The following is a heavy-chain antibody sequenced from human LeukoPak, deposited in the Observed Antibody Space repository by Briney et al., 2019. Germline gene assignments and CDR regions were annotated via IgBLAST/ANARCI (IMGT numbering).Heavy chain of an antibody. J-gene: IGHJ6*03. D-gene: IGHD3-16*01. Sequence: PSETLSLTCTVSGYSISSGYYWGWIRQPPGKGLEWIGSIYHSGSTYYNPSLKSRVTISVDTSKNQFSLKLSSVTAADTAVYYCARGKGDFPPYYYYYMDVWGKGTTVTVSS. CDR2: IYHSGST. CDR3: ARGKGDFPPYYYYYMDV. CDR1: GYSISSGYY. V-gene: IGHV4-38-2*02.